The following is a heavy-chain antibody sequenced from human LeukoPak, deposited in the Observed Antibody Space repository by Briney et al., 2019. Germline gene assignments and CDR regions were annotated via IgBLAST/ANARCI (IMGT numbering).Heavy chain of an antibody. J-gene: IGHJ4*02. D-gene: IGHD3-10*01. CDR2: IKQHGSEI. CDR3: ATDRGTY. CDR1: GFTFSTSW. V-gene: IGHV3-7*01. Sequence: HGGSLRLSCAASGFTFSTSWMNWVRRAPGKGLEWVALIKQHGSEIYYADSVKGRFTISRDDAASSLYPQMHSLRAEDTAVYYCATDRGTYWGQGTLVTVSS.